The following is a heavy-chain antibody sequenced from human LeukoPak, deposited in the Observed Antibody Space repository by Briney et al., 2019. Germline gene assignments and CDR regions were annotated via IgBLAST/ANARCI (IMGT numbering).Heavy chain of an antibody. Sequence: SETLSLTCTISGGSISSYYWNWIRQPAGKGLEWIGRIFSSASTDYNPSLKSRVTMSVDTSKNQFSLKLTSVTAADTAVYYCARELKGDYGDLQASETFDYWGQGALVTVSS. V-gene: IGHV4-4*07. CDR2: IFSSAST. CDR3: ARELKGDYGDLQASETFDY. J-gene: IGHJ4*02. CDR1: GGSISSYY. D-gene: IGHD4-17*01.